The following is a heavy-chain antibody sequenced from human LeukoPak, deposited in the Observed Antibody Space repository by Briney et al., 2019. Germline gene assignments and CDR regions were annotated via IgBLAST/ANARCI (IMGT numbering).Heavy chain of an antibody. D-gene: IGHD3-16*01. Sequence: GGSLRLSCVTSGFTFSGSAMHWVRQASGKGLEWIGRIRVKAHNYATVYAASMKGRFTISRDDSKNTAYLQMTSLKPEDTAVYYCAALRPFDYWGQGTLVTVSS. V-gene: IGHV3-73*01. CDR1: GFTFSGSA. J-gene: IGHJ4*02. CDR3: AALRPFDY. CDR2: IRVKAHNYAT.